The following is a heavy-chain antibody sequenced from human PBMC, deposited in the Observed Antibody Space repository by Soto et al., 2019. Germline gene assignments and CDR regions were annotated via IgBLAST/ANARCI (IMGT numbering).Heavy chain of an antibody. CDR2: ISAYNGNT. Sequence: VQLLESGGGLVQPGGSLRLSCAASGFTFSSYAMSWVRQAPGKGLEWMGWISAYNGNTNYAQKLQGRVTMTTDTSTSTTYMELRSLRSDDTAVYYCAGGPRGIDYWGQGTLVTVSS. D-gene: IGHD3-10*01. J-gene: IGHJ4*02. CDR1: GFTFSSYA. V-gene: IGHV1-18*01. CDR3: AGGPRGIDY.